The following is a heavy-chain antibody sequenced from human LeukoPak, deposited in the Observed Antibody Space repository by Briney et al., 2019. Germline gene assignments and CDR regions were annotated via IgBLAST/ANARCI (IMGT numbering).Heavy chain of an antibody. CDR1: GYTFTSYD. CDR2: MNPNSGNT. D-gene: IGHD1/OR15-1a*01. CDR3: ARGSPTTSYYYYYYMDV. J-gene: IGHJ6*03. V-gene: IGHV1-8*01. Sequence: GASVKVSCKASGYTFTSYDINWVRQATGQGLEWMGWMNPNSGNTGYAQKFQGRVTMTRNTSISTANMELSSLRSEDTAVYYCARGSPTTSYYYYYYMDVWGKGTTVTVSS.